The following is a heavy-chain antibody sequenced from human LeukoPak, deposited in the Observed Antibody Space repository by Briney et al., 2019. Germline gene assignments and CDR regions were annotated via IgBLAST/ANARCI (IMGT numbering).Heavy chain of an antibody. CDR1: GFTFSSYG. J-gene: IGHJ4*02. CDR2: ISYDGSNK. V-gene: IGHV3-30*18. CDR3: AKDGVDDFGYSYGYGY. D-gene: IGHD5-18*01. Sequence: GRSLRLSCAAPGFTFSSYGMHWVRQAPGKGLEWVAVISYDGSNKYYADSVKDRFTISRDNSKNTLYLQMNSLRAEDTAVYYCAKDGVDDFGYSYGYGYWGQGTLVTVSS.